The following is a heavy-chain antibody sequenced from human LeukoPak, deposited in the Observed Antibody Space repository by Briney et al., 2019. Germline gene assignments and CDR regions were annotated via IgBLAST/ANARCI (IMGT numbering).Heavy chain of an antibody. D-gene: IGHD2-2*01. CDR3: ARGGEDIVVVPEKHYYYYYGMDV. CDR2: IIPIFGTA. V-gene: IGHV1-69*13. J-gene: IGHJ6*02. Sequence: ASVKVSCKASGGTFSSYAISWVRQAPGQGLEWMGGIIPIFGTANYAQKFQGRVTITADESTSTAYMELSSLRSEDTAVYYCARGGEDIVVVPEKHYYYYYGMDVWGQGTTVTVSS. CDR1: GGTFSSYA.